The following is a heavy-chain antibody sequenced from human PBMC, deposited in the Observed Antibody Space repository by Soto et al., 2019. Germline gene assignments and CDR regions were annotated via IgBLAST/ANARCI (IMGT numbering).Heavy chain of an antibody. V-gene: IGHV1-18*01. D-gene: IGHD4-17*01. CDR3: ARDYGDYADGVPPGLEI. CDR2: ISAYNGNT. CDR1: GYTFTSYG. Sequence: ASVKVSCKASGYTFTSYGISWVRQAPGQGLEWMGWISAYNGNTNYAQKLQGRVTMTTDTSTSTAYMELRSLRSDDTAVYYCARDYGDYADGVPPGLEIWGQGTLVTVSS. J-gene: IGHJ4*02.